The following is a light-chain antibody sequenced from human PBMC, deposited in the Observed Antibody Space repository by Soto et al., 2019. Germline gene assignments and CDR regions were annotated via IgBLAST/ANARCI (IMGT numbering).Light chain of an antibody. J-gene: IGLJ2*01. CDR1: SSDVGGYNY. V-gene: IGLV2-8*01. Sequence: QSVMTQPPSASGSPGQSVTFSCTGTSSDVGGYNYVSWYQQHPGKAPKLIIYEVNKRPSGVPDRFSGSKSGNTASLTVSGLQPEDEADYYCSSYGGSNNLLFGGGTKLTVL. CDR2: EVN. CDR3: SSYGGSNNLL.